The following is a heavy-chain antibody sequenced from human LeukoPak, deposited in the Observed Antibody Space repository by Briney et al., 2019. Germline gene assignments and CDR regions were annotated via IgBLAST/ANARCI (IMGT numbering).Heavy chain of an antibody. J-gene: IGHJ4*02. CDR3: AKGHSYDDNHFDY. CDR2: ISWNSGSI. Sequence: QPGRSLRLSCAASGFTFDDYAMHWVRQAPGKGLEWVSGISWNSGSIVYADSVKGRFTISRDNAKNSLYLQMNSLRAEDMALYYCAKGHSYDDNHFDYWGQGTLVTVSS. CDR1: GFTFDDYA. D-gene: IGHD5-18*01. V-gene: IGHV3-9*03.